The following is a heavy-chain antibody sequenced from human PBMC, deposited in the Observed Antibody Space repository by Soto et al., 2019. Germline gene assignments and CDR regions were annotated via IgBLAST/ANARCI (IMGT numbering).Heavy chain of an antibody. D-gene: IGHD4-17*01. CDR2: ISYDGSNK. V-gene: IGHV3-30-3*01. CDR1: GFTFSSYA. J-gene: IGHJ4*02. CDR3: ARDKLTTGPIDY. Sequence: GGSLRLSCAASGFTFSSYAMHWVRQAPGKGLEWVAVISYDGSNKYYADSVKGRFTISRDNSKNTLYLQMNSLRAEDTAVYYCARDKLTTGPIDYWGQGTLVTVSS.